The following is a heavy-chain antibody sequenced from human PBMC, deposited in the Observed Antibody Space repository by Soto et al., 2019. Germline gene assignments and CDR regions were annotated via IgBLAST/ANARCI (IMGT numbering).Heavy chain of an antibody. Sequence: PSEALSVMCTVPGGSISSGAYSWSWIRLPPGKRLEWIGYIHHRGTSHYNPSLKSRVTMSVDRSKNQFSLNLRSVTAADTAVYYCARTLDYGGSACTNSSDTWEQGTLVTVSS. CDR3: ARTLDYGGSACTNSSDT. V-gene: IGHV4-30-2*01. J-gene: IGHJ5*02. CDR1: GGSISSGAYS. D-gene: IGHD2-15*01. CDR2: IHHRGTS.